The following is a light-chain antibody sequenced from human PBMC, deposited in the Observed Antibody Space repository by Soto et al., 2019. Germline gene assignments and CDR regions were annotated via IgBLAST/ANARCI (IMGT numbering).Light chain of an antibody. CDR1: QDISNY. CDR3: QQYDNRPPYT. Sequence: DIPMTQSPSSLSASVGDRVTITCQASQDISNYLNWYQQKPGKAPKLLIYDASNLETGVPSRFSGSGSGTDFTFPISSLQPEDIATYYCQQYDNRPPYTFGQGTKLEIK. V-gene: IGKV1-33*01. J-gene: IGKJ2*01. CDR2: DAS.